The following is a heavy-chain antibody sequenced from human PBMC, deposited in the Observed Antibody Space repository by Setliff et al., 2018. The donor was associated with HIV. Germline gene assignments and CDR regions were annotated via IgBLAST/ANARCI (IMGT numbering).Heavy chain of an antibody. CDR1: GDSINTDNYY. CDR2: FHYSGST. Sequence: SETLSLTCNVSGDSINTDNYYWGWIRQPPGKGLEWIGSFHYSGSTSYNPSLRSRVTISVDTSKNQFSLELTSVTATDTAVYYCARVEAKVRGATYGMDVWGQGTTVTVS. V-gene: IGHV4-39*01. D-gene: IGHD3-10*01. J-gene: IGHJ6*02. CDR3: ARVEAKVRGATYGMDV.